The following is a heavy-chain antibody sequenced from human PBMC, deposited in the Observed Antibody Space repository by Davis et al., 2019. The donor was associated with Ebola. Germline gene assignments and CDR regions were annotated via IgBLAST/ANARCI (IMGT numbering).Heavy chain of an antibody. J-gene: IGHJ6*02. V-gene: IGHV6-1*01. CDR3: ARGWFRSGMDV. CDR1: GDSVSGSSGA. D-gene: IGHD6-19*01. CDR2: TYYYSKWYN. Sequence: HSQTLSLTCAISGDSVSGSSGAWNWIRQSPSRGLEWLGRTYYYSKWYNDYAASVRSRIAVNPDTSKNQFSLPLNSVTPEDTAIYYCARGWFRSGMDVWGQGTTITVSS.